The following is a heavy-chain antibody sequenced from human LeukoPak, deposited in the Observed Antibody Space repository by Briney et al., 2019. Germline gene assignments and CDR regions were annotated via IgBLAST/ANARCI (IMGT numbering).Heavy chain of an antibody. D-gene: IGHD2-15*01. CDR1: GDSISNSNYY. V-gene: IGHV4-39*01. J-gene: IGHJ6*02. CDR3: AGHTRVTTVVRVYGMDV. CDR2: IYYTGST. Sequence: SETLSLTCTVSGDSISNSNYYWAWIRQSPGKGLEWIGSIYYTGSTYDNPFLKSRVTISIDTSKNQFSLKPTSVTAADSALYYCAGHTRVTTVVRVYGMDVWGQGTTVTVSS.